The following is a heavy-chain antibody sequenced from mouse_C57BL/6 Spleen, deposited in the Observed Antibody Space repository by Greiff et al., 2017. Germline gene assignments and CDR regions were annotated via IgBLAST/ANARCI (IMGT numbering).Heavy chain of an antibody. Sequence: VQLKESGAELVRPGASVTLSCKASGYTFTDYEMHWVKQTPVHGLEWIGAIDPETGGTAYNQKFKGKAILTADKSSSTAYMELRSLTSEDSAVYYCTIKLGYYFDYWGQGTTLTVSS. CDR1: GYTFTDYE. CDR3: TIKLGYYFDY. CDR2: IDPETGGT. J-gene: IGHJ2*01. D-gene: IGHD4-1*01. V-gene: IGHV1-15*01.